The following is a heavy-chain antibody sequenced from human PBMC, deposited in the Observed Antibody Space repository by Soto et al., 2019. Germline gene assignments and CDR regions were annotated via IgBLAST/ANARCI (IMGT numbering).Heavy chain of an antibody. CDR2: ISGSGGST. Sequence: EVQLLESGGGLVQPGGSLRLSCAASGFTFSSYAMSWVRQAPGKGLEWVSAISGSGGSTSYAQKFQGRVTMTRDTSTSTVYMELSSLRSEDTAVYYCATSSYGSGSHRPLNWFDPWGQGTLVTVSS. CDR1: GFTFSSYA. CDR3: ATSSYGSGSHRPLNWFDP. J-gene: IGHJ5*02. V-gene: IGHV3-23*01. D-gene: IGHD3-10*01.